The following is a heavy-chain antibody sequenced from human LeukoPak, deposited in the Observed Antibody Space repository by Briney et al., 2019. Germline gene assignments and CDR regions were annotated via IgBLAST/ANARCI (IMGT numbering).Heavy chain of an antibody. V-gene: IGHV4-38-2*02. CDR3: ARVVSDYGDYFDY. CDR1: GYSISSGYY. CDR2: IYHSGST. J-gene: IGHJ4*02. Sequence: SETLSLTCTVSGYSISSGYYWGWIRQPPGKGLEWIGSIYHSGSTYYNPSLKSRVTISVDTSKNQFSLKLSSVTAAGTAVYYCARVVSDYGDYFDYWGQGTLVTVSS. D-gene: IGHD4-17*01.